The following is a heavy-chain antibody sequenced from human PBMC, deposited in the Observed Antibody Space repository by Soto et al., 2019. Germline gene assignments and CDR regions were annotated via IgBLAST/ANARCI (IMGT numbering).Heavy chain of an antibody. CDR3: ARDSPNDAFDI. J-gene: IGHJ3*02. CDR2: IYYSGST. CDR1: GASISSYY. V-gene: IGHV4-59*01. Sequence: ETLSLTCTVSGASISSYYWSWIRQPPGKGLEWIGYIYYSGSTNYNPSLKSRVTISVDTSKNQFSLKLSSVTAADTAVYYCARDSPNDAFDIWGQGTMVTV.